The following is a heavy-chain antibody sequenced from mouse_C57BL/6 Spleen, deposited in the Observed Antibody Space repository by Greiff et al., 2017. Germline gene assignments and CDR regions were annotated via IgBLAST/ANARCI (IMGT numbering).Heavy chain of an antibody. CDR2: IDPSDSYT. CDR1: GYTFTSYW. V-gene: IGHV1-69*01. CDR3: ARSGSTMVKDFDY. D-gene: IGHD2-2*01. Sequence: QVQLQQPGAELVMPGASVKLSCKASGYTFTSYWMHWVKQRPGQGLEWIGEIDPSDSYTNYNQKFKGKSTLTVDKSSSTAYMQLSSLTSEDSAVYYCARSGSTMVKDFDYWGQGTTLTVSS. J-gene: IGHJ2*01.